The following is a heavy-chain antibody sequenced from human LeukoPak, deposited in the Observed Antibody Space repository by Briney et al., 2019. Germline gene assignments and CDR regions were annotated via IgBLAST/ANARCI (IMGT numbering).Heavy chain of an antibody. J-gene: IGHJ6*02. CDR2: IYYSGST. CDR1: GGSNSSGDYY. D-gene: IGHD3-3*01. Sequence: SETLSLTCTVSGGSNSSGDYYWSWIRQPPGKGLEWIGYIYYSGSTYYNPSLKSRVTISVDTSKNQFSLKLSSVTAADTAVYYCARGYYDFWSGYYTVGYYYYGMDVWGQGTTVTVSS. V-gene: IGHV4-30-4*01. CDR3: ARGYYDFWSGYYTVGYYYYGMDV.